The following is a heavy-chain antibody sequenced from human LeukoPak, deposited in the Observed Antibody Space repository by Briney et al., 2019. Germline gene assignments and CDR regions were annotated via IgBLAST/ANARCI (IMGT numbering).Heavy chain of an antibody. CDR1: GFTFEDYE. D-gene: IGHD1-26*01. V-gene: IGHV3-11*04. CDR2: ISATGNTK. Sequence: PGGSLRLSCEASGFTFEDYEMSWFRQAPGKGPEWILYISATGNTKYYADSVRGRFTISRDNAKNSLYLQMNSLRAEDTAVYYCARGGARDAFDIWGQGTMVTVSS. J-gene: IGHJ3*02. CDR3: ARGGARDAFDI.